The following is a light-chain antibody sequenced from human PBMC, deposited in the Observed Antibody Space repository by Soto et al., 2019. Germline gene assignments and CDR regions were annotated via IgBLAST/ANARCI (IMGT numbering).Light chain of an antibody. V-gene: IGLV1-44*01. CDR1: SSNIGSNN. CDR2: SNN. CDR3: ASWDDSLNGLV. Sequence: QSVLTQPPSASATPGQRVTISCSGSSSNIGSNNVEWYQHLPGTAPKLLIYSNNQGPSGVPDRFSGSKSGTSASLAISGLQSEDEADYYCASWDDSLNGLVIGGGTKVTVL. J-gene: IGLJ3*02.